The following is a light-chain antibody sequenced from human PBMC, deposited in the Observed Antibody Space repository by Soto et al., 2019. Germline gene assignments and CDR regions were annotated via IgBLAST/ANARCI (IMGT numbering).Light chain of an antibody. CDR1: QGIRSY. Sequence: DIQLTQSPSFLSASVGDRVTITCRASQGIRSYLAWYQQRPGKAPELLIYGAYTLRTGVAARFSGSGSGTEFTLTISSLQPEDFATDFCQQLNIFPPLFTFGPGTKVDIK. CDR3: QQLNIFPPLFT. CDR2: GAY. J-gene: IGKJ3*01. V-gene: IGKV1-9*01.